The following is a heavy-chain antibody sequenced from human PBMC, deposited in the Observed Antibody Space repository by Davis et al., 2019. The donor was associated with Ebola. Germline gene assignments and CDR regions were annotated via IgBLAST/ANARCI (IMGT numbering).Heavy chain of an antibody. CDR1: GGSISSSSYY. CDR3: GRWAKHDYGPSHYYYGMEV. CDR2: IYYSGST. Sequence: PSETLSLTCTVSGGSISSSSYYWGWIRQPPGKGLEWIGSIYYSGSTYYNPSLKSRVTISVDTSKNQFSLKLSSVAAADTAVYYCGRWAKHDYGPSHYYYGMEVWGKGTTVTVSS. V-gene: IGHV4-39*07. D-gene: IGHD4-17*01. J-gene: IGHJ6*04.